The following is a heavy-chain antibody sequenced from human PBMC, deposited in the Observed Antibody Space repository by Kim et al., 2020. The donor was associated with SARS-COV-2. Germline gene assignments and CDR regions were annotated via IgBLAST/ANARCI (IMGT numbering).Heavy chain of an antibody. CDR2: IYYSGST. D-gene: IGHD3-10*01. Sequence: SETLSLTCTVSGGSISSSSYYWGWIRQPPGKGLEWIGSIYYSGSTYYNPSLKSRVTISVDTSKNQFSLKLSSVTAADTAVYYCARDRGDGYKTTFDYWGQGTLVTVSS. J-gene: IGHJ4*02. CDR1: GGSISSSSYY. V-gene: IGHV4-39*07. CDR3: ARDRGDGYKTTFDY.